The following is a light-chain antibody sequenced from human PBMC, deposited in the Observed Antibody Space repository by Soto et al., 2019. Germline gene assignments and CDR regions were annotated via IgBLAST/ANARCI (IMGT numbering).Light chain of an antibody. V-gene: IGKV3D-20*02. CDR2: DAS. CDR1: QSVSSSD. J-gene: IGKJ5*01. Sequence: ELVLTQSPGTLSLSPGERATLSCRAGQSVSSSDLAWYQQKPGQAPRLLIDDASSRATGIPDRFSGSGSGTDCTLSTSRLEHEDFAVYYCQQRSNWITFGQGTRL. CDR3: QQRSNWIT.